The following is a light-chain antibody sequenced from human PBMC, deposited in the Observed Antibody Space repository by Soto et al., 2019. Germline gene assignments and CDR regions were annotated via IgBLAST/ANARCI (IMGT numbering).Light chain of an antibody. CDR3: QQRYNWPLT. J-gene: IGKJ1*01. Sequence: EIVLTQSTATLSLSPGERATLSCRTSQSVSSSLAWYQQKPGQAPRLLIYDASNRATGIPARFSGSGSATDFTLTISSLEPEDFAIYYCQQRYNWPLTFGQGTKVDIK. CDR2: DAS. V-gene: IGKV3-11*01. CDR1: QSVSSS.